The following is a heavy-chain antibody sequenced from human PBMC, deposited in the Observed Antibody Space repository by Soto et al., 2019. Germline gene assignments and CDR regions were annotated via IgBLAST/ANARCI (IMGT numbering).Heavy chain of an antibody. V-gene: IGHV3-30*18. Sequence: VQLVESGGGVVQPGRSLRLSCAASGFTFSTYGMHWVRQAPGKGLEWVAVISYDGSNKYYADSVKGRFTISRDNSKNTLYLQMNSLRAEDTAVYYCAKDRSSWYGNTNYYYGMDVWGQGTTVTVSS. D-gene: IGHD6-13*01. CDR2: ISYDGSNK. CDR1: GFTFSTYG. CDR3: AKDRSSWYGNTNYYYGMDV. J-gene: IGHJ6*02.